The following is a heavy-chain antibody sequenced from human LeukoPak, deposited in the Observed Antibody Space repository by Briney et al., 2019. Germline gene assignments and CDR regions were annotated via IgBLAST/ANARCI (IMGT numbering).Heavy chain of an antibody. CDR1: RDTFTIYD. D-gene: IGHD1-26*01. V-gene: IGHV1-8*01. J-gene: IGHJ4*02. CDR2: LNPNSGNT. CDR3: ARSTIGAQRKYDY. Sequence: ASVNVSCKVSRDTFTIYDVNWVRQATGQGLEWMGWLNPNSGNTGYVQKFQGRVTMTMNTSISTAYMELTSLTSEDTAVYYCARSTIGAQRKYDYSGPGTLVTVSS.